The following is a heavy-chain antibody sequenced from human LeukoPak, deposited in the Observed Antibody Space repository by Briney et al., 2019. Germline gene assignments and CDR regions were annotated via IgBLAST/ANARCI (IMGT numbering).Heavy chain of an antibody. V-gene: IGHV4-4*02. CDR3: ARVDTAMVTGFDY. Sequence: SETLSLTCAVSGGSISNNNWWSWVRQPPGMGLEWIGEIYHGGSTNYNPSLKSRVTMSVDRSKNQFSLKLSSVTAADTAVYYCARVDTAMVTGFDYWGQGTLVTVSS. CDR2: IYHGGST. CDR1: GGSISNNNW. D-gene: IGHD5-18*01. J-gene: IGHJ4*02.